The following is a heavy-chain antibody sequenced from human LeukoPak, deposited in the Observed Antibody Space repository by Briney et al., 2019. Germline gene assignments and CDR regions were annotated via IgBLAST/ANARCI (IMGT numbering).Heavy chain of an antibody. J-gene: IGHJ4*02. CDR1: GGSVSSGSYY. V-gene: IGHV4-61*01. Sequence: SETLSLTCTVSGGSVSSGSYYWSWIRQPPGKGLEWIGYIYYSGGSTNHNPSLKSRVSMSVDTSKNQFSLKLTSVTAADTAVYYCAREGGPYRPLDYSGQGTLVTVAS. CDR3: AREGGPYRPLDY. CDR2: IYYSGGST.